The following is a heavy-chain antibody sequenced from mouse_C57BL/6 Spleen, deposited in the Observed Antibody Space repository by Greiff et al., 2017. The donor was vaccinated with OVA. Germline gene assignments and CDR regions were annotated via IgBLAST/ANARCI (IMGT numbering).Heavy chain of an antibody. D-gene: IGHD2-4*01. CDR1: GYTFTSYW. Sequence: QVQLKQPGAELVRPGSSVKLSCKASGYTFTSYWMDWVKQRPGQGLEWIGNIYPSDSETHYNQKFKDKATLTVDKSSSTAYMQLSSLTSEDSAVYYCARDYGGAWFAYWGQGTLVTVSA. V-gene: IGHV1-61*01. J-gene: IGHJ3*01. CDR3: ARDYGGAWFAY. CDR2: IYPSDSET.